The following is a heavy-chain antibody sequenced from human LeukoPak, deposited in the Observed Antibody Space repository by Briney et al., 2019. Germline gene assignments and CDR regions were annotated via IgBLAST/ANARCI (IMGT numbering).Heavy chain of an antibody. CDR1: GFTFSSYA. Sequence: GGSLRLSCAASGFTFSSYAMSWVRQALGKGLEWVSAISGSGGSTYYADSVKGRFTISRDNSKNTLYLQMNSLRAEDTAVYYCAKEGFTYYYDSSGYSLDYWGQGTLVTVSS. J-gene: IGHJ4*02. CDR2: ISGSGGST. D-gene: IGHD3-22*01. V-gene: IGHV3-23*01. CDR3: AKEGFTYYYDSSGYSLDY.